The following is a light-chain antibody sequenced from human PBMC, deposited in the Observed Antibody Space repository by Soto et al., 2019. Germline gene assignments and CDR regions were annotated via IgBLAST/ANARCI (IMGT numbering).Light chain of an antibody. CDR3: QQYGSSPPLT. J-gene: IGKJ4*01. V-gene: IGKV3-20*01. Sequence: EIVLTQSPGTLSLSPGERATLSCSASQSVSSSYIAWYQQKPGQAPRLLIYGASSRATGIPDRFSGSGSGTDFTLTISRLEPEEFAVYYCQQYGSSPPLTFGGGTKVEIK. CDR1: QSVSSSY. CDR2: GAS.